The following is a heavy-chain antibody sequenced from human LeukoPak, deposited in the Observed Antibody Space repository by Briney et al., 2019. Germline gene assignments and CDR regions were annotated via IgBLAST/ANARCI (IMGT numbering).Heavy chain of an antibody. Sequence: GGSLRLSCAASGFTFSSYEMNWVRQAPGKGLEWVSYISSSGSTIYYADSVKGRFTISRDNAKNSLYLQMNSLRAEDTAVYYCARDSTHDYGDYPTGFDPWGQGTLVTVS. J-gene: IGHJ5*02. CDR3: ARDSTHDYGDYPTGFDP. D-gene: IGHD4-17*01. CDR2: ISSSGSTI. V-gene: IGHV3-48*03. CDR1: GFTFSSYE.